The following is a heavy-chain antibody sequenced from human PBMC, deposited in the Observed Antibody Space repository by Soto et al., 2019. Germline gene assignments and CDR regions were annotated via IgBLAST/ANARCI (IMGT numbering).Heavy chain of an antibody. D-gene: IGHD4-17*01. Sequence: PSETLSLTCTVSGGSISSSSYYWGWIRQPPGKGLEWIGSIYYSGSTYYNPSLKSRVTISVDTSKNQFSLKLSSVTAADTVVYYCARRKNFRASTGGYFDYWGQGTLVTVSS. CDR2: IYYSGST. V-gene: IGHV4-39*01. CDR1: GGSISSSSYY. J-gene: IGHJ4*02. CDR3: ARRKNFRASTGGYFDY.